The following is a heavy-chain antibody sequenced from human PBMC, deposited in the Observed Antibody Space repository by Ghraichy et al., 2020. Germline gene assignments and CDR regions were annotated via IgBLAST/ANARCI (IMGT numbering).Heavy chain of an antibody. Sequence: SETLSLTCSVSGDSINNVNYYWAWIRQPTGKGLAYIGSIYNSGSTYYNPSLESRVTISIDTSKNHFSLKLKSVTAADTAVYFCARRYVHPNFYFDYWGQGALVTVSS. J-gene: IGHJ4*02. D-gene: IGHD3-16*01. V-gene: IGHV4-39*02. CDR1: GDSINNVNYY. CDR3: ARRYVHPNFYFDY. CDR2: IYNSGST.